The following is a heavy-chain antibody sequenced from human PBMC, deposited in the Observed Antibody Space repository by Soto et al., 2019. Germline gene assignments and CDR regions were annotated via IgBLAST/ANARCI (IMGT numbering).Heavy chain of an antibody. V-gene: IGHV4-4*07. D-gene: IGHD1-1*01. CDR1: GGSISGFY. Sequence: PEKLRVTYTVSGGSISGFYWIWIRKSAGKGLEWIGRIYATGTTDYNPSLKSRVMMSVDTSKKQFSLKLRSVTAADTAVYYCVIYGTQTLRGCIDS. J-gene: IGHJ5*01. CDR3: VIYGTQTLRGCIDS. CDR2: IYATGTT.